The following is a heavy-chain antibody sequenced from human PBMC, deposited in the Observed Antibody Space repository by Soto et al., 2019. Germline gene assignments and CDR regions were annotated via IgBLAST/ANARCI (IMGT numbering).Heavy chain of an antibody. Sequence: SLRLSCAASGFTFSSYAMSWVRQAPGKGLEWVSAISGSGGSTYYADSVKGRFTISRDNSKNTLCLQMNSLRAEDTAVYYCAKDPLPREQLVGSYNWFDPWGQGTLVTVSS. CDR2: ISGSGGST. CDR3: AKDPLPREQLVGSYNWFDP. CDR1: GFTFSSYA. D-gene: IGHD6-6*01. J-gene: IGHJ5*02. V-gene: IGHV3-23*01.